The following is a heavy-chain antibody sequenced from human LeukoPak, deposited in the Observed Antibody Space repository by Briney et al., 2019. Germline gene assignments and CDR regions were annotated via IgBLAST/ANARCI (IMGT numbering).Heavy chain of an antibody. Sequence: GGSLRLSCAASGFTFSSYAMSWVRQAPGKGLEWVSTINSAGNTYYAASVKGRFTISRDNSKHTLFLQMNSLRAEDTAVYYCAKDTPGITMVRGVIRIDYWGQGTLVTVSS. CDR2: INSAGNT. D-gene: IGHD3-10*01. CDR3: AKDTPGITMVRGVIRIDY. CDR1: GFTFSSYA. V-gene: IGHV3-23*01. J-gene: IGHJ4*02.